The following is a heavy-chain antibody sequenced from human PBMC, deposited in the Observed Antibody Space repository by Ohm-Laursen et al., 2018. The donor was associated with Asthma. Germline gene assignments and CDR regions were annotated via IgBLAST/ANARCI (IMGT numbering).Heavy chain of an antibody. Sequence: ASVTLACHVYGYIVTIYASGSVRHDPGHRPGWMGWIYIGNTNYAPNFREGITMTTDTSPNTAYMELRSLTSDDTAVYYCVRDVVDRFDYWGQGSLVIVSS. CDR1: GYIVTIYA. V-gene: IGHV1-18*04. CDR2: IYIGNT. CDR3: VRDVVDRFDY. D-gene: IGHD2-21*01. J-gene: IGHJ4*02.